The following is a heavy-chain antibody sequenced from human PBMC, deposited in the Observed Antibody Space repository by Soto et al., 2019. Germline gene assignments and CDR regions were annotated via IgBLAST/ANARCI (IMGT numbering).Heavy chain of an antibody. Sequence: QVQLVQSGAEVKKPGASVKVSCKASGYTFTSYGISWVRQAPGQGLEWMGWISAYNGNTNYAQKLQGRVTMTTDTSPRTAYMELRSLRSDDHAVDYCARDRREWLLYIHYYYYMDVWGKGTTVTVSS. D-gene: IGHD3-3*01. J-gene: IGHJ6*03. CDR2: ISAYNGNT. V-gene: IGHV1-18*01. CDR1: GYTFTSYG. CDR3: ARDRREWLLYIHYYYYMDV.